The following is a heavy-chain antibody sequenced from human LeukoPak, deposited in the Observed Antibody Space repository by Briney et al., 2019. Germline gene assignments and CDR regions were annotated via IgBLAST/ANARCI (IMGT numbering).Heavy chain of an antibody. J-gene: IGHJ5*02. D-gene: IGHD4-23*01. CDR3: ARATTVVRGLFDP. V-gene: IGHV4-34*01. CDR1: GGSFSGYD. CDR2: MNDSGRS. Sequence: SETLSLTCAVSGGSFSGYDWSWIRQPPGKGLEWIGEMNDSGRSNYNPSLKSRVTISVDTSKNQFSLKLSSVTAADTAVYYCARATTVVRGLFDPWGQGTLVTVSS.